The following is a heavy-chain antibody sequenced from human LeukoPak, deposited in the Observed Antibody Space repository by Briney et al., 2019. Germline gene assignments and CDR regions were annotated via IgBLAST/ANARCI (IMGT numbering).Heavy chain of an antibody. Sequence: PSETLSLTCTVSGGSISSYYWSWIRQPPGKGLEWIGYIYYSGSTNYSPSLKSRVTISVDTSKNQFSLKLSSVTAADTAVYYCARRVNNSGFDYWGQGTLVTVSS. V-gene: IGHV4-59*12. J-gene: IGHJ4*02. CDR1: GGSISSYY. CDR3: ARRVNNSGFDY. CDR2: IYYSGST. D-gene: IGHD1/OR15-1a*01.